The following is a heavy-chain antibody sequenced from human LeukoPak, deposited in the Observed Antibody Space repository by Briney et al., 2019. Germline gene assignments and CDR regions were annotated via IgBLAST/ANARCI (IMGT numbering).Heavy chain of an antibody. CDR3: AKDAVRGSGRINWFDS. V-gene: IGHV3-30*18. CDR1: GFTFTIFG. D-gene: IGHD3-10*01. J-gene: IGHJ5*01. Sequence: GGSLRLSCAASGFTFTIFGLNWVRQAPGKVPEWVAVISYDGGHIYFADSVKGRFTISRDNSKNTLYLQMNSLRGEDTAAYYCAKDAVRGSGRINWFDSWGQGTLVTVSS. CDR2: ISYDGGHI.